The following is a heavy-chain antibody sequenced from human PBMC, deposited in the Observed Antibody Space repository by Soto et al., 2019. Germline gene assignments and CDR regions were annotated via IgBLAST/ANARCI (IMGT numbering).Heavy chain of an antibody. CDR1: GGSISSYY. CDR3: ARGRGDTAMAWYY. D-gene: IGHD5-18*01. V-gene: IGHV4-59*01. J-gene: IGHJ4*02. Sequence: SETLSLTCTVSGGSISSYYWSWIRQPPGKGLEWIGYIYYSGSTKYNPSLKSRVTISVDTSKNQFSLKLSSVTAADTAVYYCARGRGDTAMAWYYWGQGTLVTVSS. CDR2: IYYSGST.